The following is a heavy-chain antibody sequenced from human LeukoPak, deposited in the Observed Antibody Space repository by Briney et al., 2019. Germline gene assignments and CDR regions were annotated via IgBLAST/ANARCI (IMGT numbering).Heavy chain of an antibody. J-gene: IGHJ3*02. D-gene: IGHD3-22*01. CDR2: INWNGGST. CDR1: GFTFDDYG. CDR3: AMEVVVIEGANAFDI. V-gene: IGHV3-20*04. Sequence: PGGSLRLSCAASGFTFDDYGMSWVRQAPGKGLEWVSGINWNGGSTVYADSVKGRFTISRDNAKNTLYLQMNSLRAEDTAVYYCAMEVVVIEGANAFDIWGQGTMVTVSS.